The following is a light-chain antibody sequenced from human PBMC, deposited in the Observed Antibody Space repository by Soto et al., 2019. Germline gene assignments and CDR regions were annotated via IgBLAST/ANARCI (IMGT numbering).Light chain of an antibody. J-gene: IGKJ5*01. V-gene: IGKV1-17*01. CDR1: QGIRND. Sequence: IQMTPSPYSMSSSVGYRFTITCLASQGIRNDLGWYQQKPGKAPQLLIYAASRLQSGVPSTFSGSGSGTEFTLTTTSLQPDDFATYYCQHYNSYLSITFGQGNRLEI. CDR3: QHYNSYLSIT. CDR2: AAS.